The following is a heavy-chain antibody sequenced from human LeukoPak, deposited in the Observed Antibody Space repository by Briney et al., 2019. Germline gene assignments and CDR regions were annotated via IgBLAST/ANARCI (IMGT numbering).Heavy chain of an antibody. J-gene: IGHJ3*02. CDR3: AKDPNGDYIGTFDI. CDR2: ISGNGGST. Sequence: PGGSLRLSCATSQFNFNKFGMTWVRQAPGKGLEWVSSISGNGGSTQYADSVQGRFAISRDNSKNTLYLQMNSLRAEDTAVYFCAKDPNGDYIGTFDIWGQGTMVTVSS. D-gene: IGHD4-17*01. V-gene: IGHV3-23*01. CDR1: QFNFNKFG.